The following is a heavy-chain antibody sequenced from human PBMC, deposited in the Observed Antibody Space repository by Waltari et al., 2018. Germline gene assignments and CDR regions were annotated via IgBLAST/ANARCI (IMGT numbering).Heavy chain of an antibody. J-gene: IGHJ3*02. CDR1: GFSLSTSGVG. CDR2: IYWNDDK. V-gene: IGHV2-5*01. Sequence: QITLKESGPTLVKHTQTLTLTCTFSGFSLSTSGVGVGWIRQPPGKALEWLALIYWNDDKRYSPSLKSRLTITKDTSKNQVVLTMTNMDPVDTATYYCAHRGSGWYVGAFDIWGQGTMVTVSS. CDR3: AHRGSGWYVGAFDI. D-gene: IGHD6-19*01.